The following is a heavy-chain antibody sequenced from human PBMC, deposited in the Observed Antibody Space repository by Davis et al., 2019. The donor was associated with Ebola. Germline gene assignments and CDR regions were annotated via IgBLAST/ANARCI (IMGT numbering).Heavy chain of an antibody. CDR3: ATSRIFDF. CDR2: ITQDGSEK. Sequence: GGSLSLPCLASGFTFSSYWMSWVRQAPGKGLEWVASITQDGSEKYYLDSVKGRFTTSRDNAQSSLYLQMNSLREEDTAVYYCATSRIFDFWGQGTLVTVSS. J-gene: IGHJ4*02. D-gene: IGHD2-2*01. V-gene: IGHV3-7*03. CDR1: GFTFSSYW.